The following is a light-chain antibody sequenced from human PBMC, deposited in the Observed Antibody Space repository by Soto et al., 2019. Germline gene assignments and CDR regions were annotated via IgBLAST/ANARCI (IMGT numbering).Light chain of an antibody. CDR3: QQTYNTPMYS. CDR2: AAS. J-gene: IGKJ2*03. CDR1: QRITNF. Sequence: DIQMTQSPSSLSASVGDRVTITCRASQRITNFLNWYQQKPGKAPELLIYAASSLQSGVPSRFSGSGSGTDFSLTISSLQPEDFATYFCQQTYNTPMYSFGQGTKLEIK. V-gene: IGKV1-39*01.